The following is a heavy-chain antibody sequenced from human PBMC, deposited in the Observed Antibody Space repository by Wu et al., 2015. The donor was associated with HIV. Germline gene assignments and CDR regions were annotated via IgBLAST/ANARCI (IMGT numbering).Heavy chain of an antibody. J-gene: IGHJ4*02. CDR2: FSPVFAKP. V-gene: IGHV1-69*13. CDR3: ARRRTVAGAPFDF. Sequence: VHLVQSGAEVKKPGSSVKVSCKASGDTSRNYVFSWVRQAPGQGLEWMGRFSPVFAKPSYAQKFQGRVTITADELTRTTYVELSSLRSEDTAVYYCARRRTVAGAPFDFWGQGTLVTVSS. D-gene: IGHD6-19*01. CDR1: GDTSRNYV.